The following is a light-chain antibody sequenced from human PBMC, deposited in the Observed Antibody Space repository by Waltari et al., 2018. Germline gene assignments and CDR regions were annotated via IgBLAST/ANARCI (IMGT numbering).Light chain of an antibody. J-gene: IGKJ1*01. CDR1: QSLVPSDGKND. V-gene: IGKV2-30*02. CDR2: KVS. CDR3: MQGTHWPPWT. Sequence: DVVMNQSPLSLPVTLGQAASISCKSSQSLVPSDGKNDLNWFQQRPGQSPMRLIYKVSNRDSGVPDRCSGSGSGTHFTPKISRVEAEDVGVYYCMQGTHWPPWTFGQGTNVEIK.